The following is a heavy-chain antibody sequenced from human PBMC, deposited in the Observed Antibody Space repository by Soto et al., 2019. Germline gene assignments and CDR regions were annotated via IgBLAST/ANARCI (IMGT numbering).Heavy chain of an antibody. Sequence: ASVKVSCKASGYTFSSYGITWVRQAPGQGLEWMGWMNGNNGYTMYARKFQGRVTMTTDTSTTTAYMELRTLRSDDTGVYFCAREPPGYSYALDYWGQGTLVTVSS. V-gene: IGHV1-18*04. CDR2: MNGNNGYT. J-gene: IGHJ4*02. CDR3: AREPPGYSYALDY. CDR1: GYTFSSYG. D-gene: IGHD5-18*01.